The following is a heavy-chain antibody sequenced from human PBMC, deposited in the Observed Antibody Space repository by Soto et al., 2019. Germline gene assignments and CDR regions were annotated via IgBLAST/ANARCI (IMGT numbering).Heavy chain of an antibody. J-gene: IGHJ4*02. D-gene: IGHD6-25*01. Sequence: QAQLVESGGGVVQPGRSLRLSCAASGFTFSSSAMHWVRQAPGKGLDCVTFISYDGTNKYHADSVKGRFTISRDNSQNTLDLQMNILRTEDTAVYYCTRCPTITAASTCYWGQGFMVTVSS. CDR2: ISYDGTNK. CDR1: GFTFSSSA. V-gene: IGHV3-30-3*01. CDR3: TRCPTITAASTCY.